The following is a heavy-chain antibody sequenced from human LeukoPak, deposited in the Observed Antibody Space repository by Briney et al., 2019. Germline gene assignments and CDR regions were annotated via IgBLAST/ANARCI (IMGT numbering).Heavy chain of an antibody. J-gene: IGHJ2*01. D-gene: IGHD3-22*01. CDR2: IYHSGST. CDR3: ARRYYYDSSGYPIYWYFDL. Sequence: SGTLSLTCAVSGGSISSSNWWSWVRQPPGKGLEWIGEIYHSGSTNYNPSLKSRVTISVDKSKNQFSLKLSSVTAADTAAYYCARRYYYDSSGYPIYWYFDLWGRGTLVTVSS. V-gene: IGHV4-4*02. CDR1: GGSISSSNW.